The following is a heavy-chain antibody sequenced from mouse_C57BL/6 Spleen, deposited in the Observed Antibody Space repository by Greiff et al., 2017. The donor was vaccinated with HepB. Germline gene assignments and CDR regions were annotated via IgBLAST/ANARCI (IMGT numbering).Heavy chain of an antibody. Sequence: QVHVKQPGAELVRPGSSVKLSCKASGYTFTSYWMYWVKQRPIQGLEWIGNIDPSDTETHYNQKFKDKATLTVDKSSSTAYMQLSSLTSEDSAVYYCARSKVTTDAMDYWGQGTSVTVSS. V-gene: IGHV1-52*01. CDR1: GYTFTSYW. D-gene: IGHD2-2*01. CDR2: IDPSDTET. J-gene: IGHJ4*01. CDR3: ARSKVTTDAMDY.